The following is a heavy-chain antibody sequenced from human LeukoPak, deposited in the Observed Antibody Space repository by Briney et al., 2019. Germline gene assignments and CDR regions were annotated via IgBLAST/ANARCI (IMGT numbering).Heavy chain of an antibody. CDR2: IKQDGSEK. V-gene: IGHV3-7*01. J-gene: IGHJ5*02. CDR3: ARAGVIGNWFAP. D-gene: IGHD3-16*02. CDR1: GFTFSSYW. Sequence: GGSLRLSXADSGFTFSSYWMTWVRQAPGKGLEWVANIKQDGSEKYYVDSVKGRFSISRDNAQYSMYLQMNSLRAEDTAVYYCARAGVIGNWFAPWGQGTLVTVSS.